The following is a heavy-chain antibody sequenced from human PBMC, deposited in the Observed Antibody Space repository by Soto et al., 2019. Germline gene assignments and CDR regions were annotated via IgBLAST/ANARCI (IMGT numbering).Heavy chain of an antibody. J-gene: IGHJ4*02. CDR3: ARDKGYCSDTSCPDFDY. D-gene: IGHD2-15*01. Sequence: QVQLVHSGAEVKKPGSSVKVSCKASGGTLSSYTFSWVRQAPGQGLEWMGRVIPNLGVTNYAKKSQGRSTIVVDTSTSTAYMELNSLRYEDSAVYYCARDKGYCSDTSCPDFDYWGQGTLVTVSS. CDR1: GGTLSSYT. CDR2: VIPNLGVT. V-gene: IGHV1-69*09.